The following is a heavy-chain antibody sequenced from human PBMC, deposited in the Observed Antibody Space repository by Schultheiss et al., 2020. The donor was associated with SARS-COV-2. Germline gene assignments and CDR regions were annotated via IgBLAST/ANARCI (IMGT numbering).Heavy chain of an antibody. CDR2: INTDGSIT. J-gene: IGHJ6*02. CDR3: ARAPAAYGMDV. V-gene: IGHV3-74*01. CDR1: GFTFSGSA. D-gene: IGHD6-13*01. Sequence: GGSLRLSCAASGFTFSGSAMHWVRQAPGKGLEWVSRINTDGSITNYADSVKGRFTISRDNAKNTLYLQMNSLRAEDTAVYYCARAPAAYGMDVWGQGTTVTVSS.